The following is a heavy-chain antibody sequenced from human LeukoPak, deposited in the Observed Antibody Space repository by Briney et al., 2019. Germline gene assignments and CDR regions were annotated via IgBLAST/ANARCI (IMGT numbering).Heavy chain of an antibody. CDR2: IYYSGST. CDR1: GGSMSSSSYY. V-gene: IGHV4-39*01. D-gene: IGHD3-22*01. Sequence: SETLSLTCTVSGGSMSSSSYYWGWLRQPPGKGLEWIGSIYYSGSTYYNPSLKSRVTVSVATSKHPLPLTLSSVTAADTAVYYCARHWGPTYYYDSSGYYPYWGQGTLVTVSS. CDR3: ARHWGPTYYYDSSGYYPY. J-gene: IGHJ4*02.